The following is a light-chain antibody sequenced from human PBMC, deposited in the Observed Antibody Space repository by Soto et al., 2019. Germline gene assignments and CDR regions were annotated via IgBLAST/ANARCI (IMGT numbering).Light chain of an antibody. CDR2: VVS. CDR1: SSDVGAYDY. CDR3: SLYTSSDTTYV. Sequence: QSALTQPASVSGSPGQSITISCTGTSSDVGAYDYVSWYQQHPDKAPKLIIFVVSNRPSGVSNRFSGSKSGNTASLTISGLQAEDEEDYYCSLYTSSDTTYVFGTGTKLTVL. J-gene: IGLJ1*01. V-gene: IGLV2-14*01.